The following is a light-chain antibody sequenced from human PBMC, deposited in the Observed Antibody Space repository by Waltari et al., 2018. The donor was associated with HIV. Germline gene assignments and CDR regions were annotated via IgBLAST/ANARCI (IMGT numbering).Light chain of an antibody. CDR1: TGDVGGYNR. CDR2: DVT. Sequence: QSALTQPASVSGSLRQSITISCTGTTGDVGGYNRVSWYQHHPDKAPKLIIYDVTNRPSGVSNRFSGSKSGNTASLTISGLRAEDEAYYYCSSYRSSYTLDIVFGGGTKLTVL. J-gene: IGLJ2*01. CDR3: SSYRSSYTLDIV. V-gene: IGLV2-14*01.